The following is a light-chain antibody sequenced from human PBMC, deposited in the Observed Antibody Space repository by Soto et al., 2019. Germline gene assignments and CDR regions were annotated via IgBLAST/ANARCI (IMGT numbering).Light chain of an antibody. Sequence: DIVLTQSPGTLSLSPGARATLSCRASQSVPSSYLAWYQQKTGQAPRLLIYDASSRATDIPDRFSGSGSGTDFILTIGRVEPEDSAVYYCQEDGGPSLYTFGQGNKLEI. V-gene: IGKV3-20*01. CDR3: QEDGGPSLYT. CDR2: DAS. J-gene: IGKJ2*01. CDR1: QSVPSSY.